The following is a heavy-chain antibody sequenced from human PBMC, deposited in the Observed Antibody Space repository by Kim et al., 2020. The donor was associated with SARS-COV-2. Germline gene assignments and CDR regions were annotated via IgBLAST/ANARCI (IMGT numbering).Heavy chain of an antibody. V-gene: IGHV3-72*01. CDR3: AREIGGNYFDY. CDR1: GFIFSDHY. Sequence: GGSLRLSCAASGFIFSDHYMDWVRQAPGKGLEWVGRTRNKPNSYAAEYAASVKGRFTISRDDSRNSLYLQMNSLKTEDTAVYYCAREIGGNYFDYWGQGTLVTLSS. CDR2: TRNKPNSYAA. J-gene: IGHJ4*02.